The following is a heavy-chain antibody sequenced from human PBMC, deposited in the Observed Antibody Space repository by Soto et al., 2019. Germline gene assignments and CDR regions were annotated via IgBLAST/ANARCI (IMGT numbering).Heavy chain of an antibody. J-gene: IGHJ4*02. Sequence: VQLVQCGAEVKKPGASVKVSCKASGYTFTSYAMHWVRQAPGQRLEWMGWINAGNGNTKYSPKFQGRVTITRDTSASTAYMELSSLRSAYTAVYSSARDVGATGDWGQGTLVTVSS. CDR3: ARDVGATGD. CDR1: GYTFTSYA. D-gene: IGHD1-26*01. CDR2: INAGNGNT. V-gene: IGHV1-3*01.